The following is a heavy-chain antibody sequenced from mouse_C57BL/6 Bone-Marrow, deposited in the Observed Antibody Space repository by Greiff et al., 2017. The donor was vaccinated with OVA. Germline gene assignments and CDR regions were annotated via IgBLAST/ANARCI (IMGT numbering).Heavy chain of an antibody. Sequence: QVQLKESGPGILQPSQTLSLTCSFSGFSLSTFGMGVGWIRQPSGKGLEWLAHILWDDDKYYNPALKSRLTISKDTSKNQVFLKIANVDTADTATYYCARGYYSNSSWFAYWGQGTLVTVSA. CDR2: ILWDDDK. CDR3: ARGYYSNSSWFAY. CDR1: GFSLSTFGMG. D-gene: IGHD2-5*01. V-gene: IGHV8-8*01. J-gene: IGHJ3*01.